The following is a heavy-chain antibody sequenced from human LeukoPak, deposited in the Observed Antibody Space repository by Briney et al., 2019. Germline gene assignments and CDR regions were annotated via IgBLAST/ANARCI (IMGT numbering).Heavy chain of an antibody. J-gene: IGHJ4*02. CDR1: GYTFSSYS. CDR2: ISSGSSYI. Sequence: GGSLRLSCAASGYTFSSYSMNWVRQAPGKGLEWVSSISSGSSYIYYADSVKGRFTISRDNAKNSLYLQMNSLRAEDTAVYYCARDGRFLEWLFDYWGQGTLVTVSS. D-gene: IGHD3-3*01. CDR3: ARDGRFLEWLFDY. V-gene: IGHV3-21*01.